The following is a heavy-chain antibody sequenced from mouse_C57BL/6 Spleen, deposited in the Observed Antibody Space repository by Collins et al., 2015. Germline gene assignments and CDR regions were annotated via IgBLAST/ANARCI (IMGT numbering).Heavy chain of an antibody. Sequence: QIQLVQSGPELKKPGETVKISCKASGYTFTEYPSTLGESRAPGKGFKWMGMIYTDTGEPKYAEEFKGRFAFSLETSASTAYLQINNLKNEDTATYFCVRTHYYGNMDYWGQGTSVTVSS. CDR1: GYTFTEYP. CDR3: VRTHYYGNMDY. J-gene: IGHJ4*01. CDR2: IYTDTGEP. V-gene: IGHV9-1*01. D-gene: IGHD1-1*01.